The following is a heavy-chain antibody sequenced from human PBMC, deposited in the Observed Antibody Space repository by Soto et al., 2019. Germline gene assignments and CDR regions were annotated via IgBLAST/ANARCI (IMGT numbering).Heavy chain of an antibody. J-gene: IGHJ4*02. CDR2: ISGSSASI. CDR3: AKDQVEYCSSTSCFGAFDY. D-gene: IGHD2-2*01. Sequence: EVQLLESGGGLVQPGGSLRLSCAGSGFTFNTYAMGWVRQAPGKGREWVSVISGSSASIYYADSVKGRFSISRDNSKNTVYLQMNSLRPEDTAIYYCAKDQVEYCSSTSCFGAFDYWGQGTLVTVSS. CDR1: GFTFNTYA. V-gene: IGHV3-23*01.